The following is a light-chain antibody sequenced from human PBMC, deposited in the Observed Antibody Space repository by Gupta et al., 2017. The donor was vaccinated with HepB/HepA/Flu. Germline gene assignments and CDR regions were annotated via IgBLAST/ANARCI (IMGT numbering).Light chain of an antibody. Sequence: QSVLTHPPSVSGTPGQRVIISCSGRSSNIGTNFVYWYQQLPGAAPRPLIYRSNQRPSGVPGRFSGSKSGTSASLAIGGLRSEDDADYYCVAWDDSLAGWSLGGGTRLTVL. V-gene: IGLV1-47*01. J-gene: IGLJ2*01. CDR2: RSN. CDR1: SSNIGTNF. CDR3: VAWDDSLAGWS.